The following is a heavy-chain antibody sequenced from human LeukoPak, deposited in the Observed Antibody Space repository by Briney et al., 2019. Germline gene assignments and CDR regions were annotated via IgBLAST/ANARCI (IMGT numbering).Heavy chain of an antibody. D-gene: IGHD3-10*01. Sequence: GGSLRLSCAASGFTFSSYGMSWVRQAPGKGLEWVSAISGSGGSTYYADSVKGRFTISRDNSKNTLYLQMNSLRAEDTAVYYCAKGKGWFGELLSYFDYWGQGTLVTVSS. J-gene: IGHJ4*02. CDR1: GFTFSSYG. CDR3: AKGKGWFGELLSYFDY. V-gene: IGHV3-23*01. CDR2: ISGSGGST.